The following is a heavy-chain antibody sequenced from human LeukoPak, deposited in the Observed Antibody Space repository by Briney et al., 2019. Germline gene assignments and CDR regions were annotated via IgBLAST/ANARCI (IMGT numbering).Heavy chain of an antibody. J-gene: IGHJ3*02. V-gene: IGHV3-74*01. D-gene: IGHD5-18*01. CDR3: AKDPSGWDSYGPRDDAFDI. CDR2: IASDGSST. Sequence: GSLRLSCAASGFTFSSYWMNWVRQAPGKGLVWVSRIASDGSSTTYADSVKGRFSISRDNSKNTLYLQMNSLRAEDTAVYYCAKDPSGWDSYGPRDDAFDIWGQGTMVTVSS. CDR1: GFTFSSYW.